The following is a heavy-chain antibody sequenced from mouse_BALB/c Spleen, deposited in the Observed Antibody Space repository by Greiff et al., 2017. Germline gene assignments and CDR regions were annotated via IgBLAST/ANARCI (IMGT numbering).Heavy chain of an antibody. CDR1: GFTFSSYG. Sequence: EVKLMESGGGLVKPGGSLKLSCAPSGFTFSSYGMSWVRQTPDKRLELVATINSNGGSTYYPDSVKGRFTISRDNAKNTLYLQMSSLKSEDTAMFYCEIDPNCLAYWGQGTLVTVSA. V-gene: IGHV5-6-3*01. J-gene: IGHJ3*01. CDR2: INSNGGST. CDR3: EIDPNCLAY.